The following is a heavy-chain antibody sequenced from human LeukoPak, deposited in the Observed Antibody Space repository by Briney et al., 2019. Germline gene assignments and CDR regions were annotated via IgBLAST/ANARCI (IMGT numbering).Heavy chain of an antibody. D-gene: IGHD6-19*01. Sequence: GGSLRLSCAASGFTFSISAMSWVRQAPGKGLEWVSGISDSGGSTFYADSVKGRFTISRDNSKNTLYLQMGSLRAEDTAVYFCAKDVVGQQWPENYWGQGTLVTVSS. J-gene: IGHJ4*02. CDR2: ISDSGGST. CDR1: GFTFSISA. V-gene: IGHV3-23*01. CDR3: AKDVVGQQWPENY.